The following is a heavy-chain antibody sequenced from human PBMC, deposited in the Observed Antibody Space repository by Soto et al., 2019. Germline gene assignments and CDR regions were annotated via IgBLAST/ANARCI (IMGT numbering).Heavy chain of an antibody. CDR2: ISYDGSNK. CDR1: GFTFSSYG. Sequence: GGSLRLSCAASGFTFSSYGMHWVRQAPGKGLEWVAVISYDGSNKYYADSVKGRFTISRDNSNNTLYLQMNSLRAEDTAVYYCAKDTLLGVGGTVIYYYYGMDVWGQGTTVTVSS. V-gene: IGHV3-30*18. D-gene: IGHD6-19*01. J-gene: IGHJ6*02. CDR3: AKDTLLGVGGTVIYYYYGMDV.